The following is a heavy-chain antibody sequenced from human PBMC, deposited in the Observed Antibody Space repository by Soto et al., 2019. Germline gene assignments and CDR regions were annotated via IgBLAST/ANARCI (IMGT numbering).Heavy chain of an antibody. CDR1: GYTFTSYG. CDR2: ISAYNGNT. CDR3: ARGGFDYYGSGSYYSNWLDP. Sequence: ASVKVSCKASGYTFTSYGISWVRQAPGQGLEWMGWISAYNGNTNYAQKLQGRVTMTTDTSTSTAYMELRSLRSDDTAVYYCARGGFDYYGSGSYYSNWLDPWGQGTLVTVSS. V-gene: IGHV1-18*01. D-gene: IGHD3-10*01. J-gene: IGHJ5*02.